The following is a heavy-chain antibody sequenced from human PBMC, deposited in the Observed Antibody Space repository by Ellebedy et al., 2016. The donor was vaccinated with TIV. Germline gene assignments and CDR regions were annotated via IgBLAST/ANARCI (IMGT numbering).Heavy chain of an antibody. CDR2: IIPIFGTA. J-gene: IGHJ6*02. CDR1: GGTFSSYA. CDR3: AYGRSTVTLSYYYYGMDV. V-gene: IGHV1-69*06. Sequence: ASVKVSXXASGGTFSSYAIRWVRQAPGQGLEWMGGIIPIFGTANYAQKFQGRVTITADKSTSTAYMELSSLRSEDTAVYYCAYGRSTVTLSYYYYGMDVWGQGTTVTVSS. D-gene: IGHD4-17*01.